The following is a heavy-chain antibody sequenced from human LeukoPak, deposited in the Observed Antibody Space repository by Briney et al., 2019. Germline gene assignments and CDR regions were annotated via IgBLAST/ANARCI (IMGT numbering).Heavy chain of an antibody. CDR1: GYTFTGYY. CDR2: INPNSGGT. CDR3: ARERGEQLERLGWFDP. V-gene: IGHV1-2*02. D-gene: IGHD1-1*01. J-gene: IGHJ5*02. Sequence: GASVKVSCKASGYTFTGYYMHWVRQAPGQGLEWMGWINPNSGGTNYAQKFQGRVTMTRDTSISTAYMELSRLRSDDTAVYYCARERGEQLERLGWFDPWGQGTLVTVSS.